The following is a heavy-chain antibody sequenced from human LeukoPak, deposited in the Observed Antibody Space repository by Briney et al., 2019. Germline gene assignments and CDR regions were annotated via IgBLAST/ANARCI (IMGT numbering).Heavy chain of an antibody. Sequence: PGGSLRLSCAASGFTFSSYWMMWVRQAPGKGLEWVANINQDGSQKNYGDSLKGRFTVSRDNTKNSLYLQMNSLRTEDTAVYYCAKGANSWYVNLWGQGTLATVSS. D-gene: IGHD6-13*01. CDR2: INQDGSQK. CDR3: AKGANSWYVNL. CDR1: GFTFSSYW. J-gene: IGHJ5*02. V-gene: IGHV3-7*01.